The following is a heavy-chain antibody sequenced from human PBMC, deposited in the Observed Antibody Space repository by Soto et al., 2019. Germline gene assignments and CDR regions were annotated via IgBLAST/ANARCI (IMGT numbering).Heavy chain of an antibody. CDR2: IYYSGST. D-gene: IGHD6-13*01. CDR3: ARVVEIAAAGKNYFDY. J-gene: IGHJ4*02. Sequence: PSETLSLTCTVSGGSISSGGYYWSWIRQHPGKGLEWIGYIYYSGSTYYNPSLKSRVTISVDTSKNQFSLKLSSVTAADTAVHYCARVVEIAAAGKNYFDYWGQGTLVTVSS. CDR1: GGSISSGGYY. V-gene: IGHV4-31*03.